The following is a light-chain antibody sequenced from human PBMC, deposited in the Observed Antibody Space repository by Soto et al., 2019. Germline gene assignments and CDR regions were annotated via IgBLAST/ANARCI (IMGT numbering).Light chain of an antibody. Sequence: QSALTQPASVYGSPGQSITISCTGTSSEVGGYNYVSWYQQHPGKAPKLMIYDVSNRPSGVSNRFCGSKSGNTASLTIYGLQADDEADYCCSSYTSSSTPYVFGTGTKLTVL. CDR1: SSEVGGYNY. J-gene: IGLJ1*01. CDR3: SSYTSSSTPYV. CDR2: DVS. V-gene: IGLV2-14*01.